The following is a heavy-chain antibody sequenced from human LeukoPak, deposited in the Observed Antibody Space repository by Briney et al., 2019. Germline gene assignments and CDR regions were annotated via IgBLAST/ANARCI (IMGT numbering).Heavy chain of an antibody. J-gene: IGHJ4*02. CDR2: IYTSGST. V-gene: IGHV4-4*07. CDR1: GFTFSDYY. Sequence: PGGSLRLSCAASGFTFSDYYMSWIRQPAGKGLEWIGRIYTSGSTNYNPSLKSRVTISVDTSKNQFSLKLSSATAADTAVYYCARITIFGVVIDYWGQGTLVTVSS. CDR3: ARITIFGVVIDY. D-gene: IGHD3-3*01.